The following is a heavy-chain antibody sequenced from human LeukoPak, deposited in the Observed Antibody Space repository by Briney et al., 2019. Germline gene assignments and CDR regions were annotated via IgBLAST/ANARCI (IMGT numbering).Heavy chain of an antibody. D-gene: IGHD2-2*01. J-gene: IGHJ6*02. CDR2: IYYSGST. CDR1: GGSVSSGSYY. Sequence: SETLSLTCIVSGGSVSSGSYYWSWIRQPPGKGLEWIGYIYYSGSTNYNPSLKSRVTISVDTSKNQFSLKLSSVTAADTAVYYCARDVGDCSSTSCSRYYYYGMDVWGQGTTVTVSS. CDR3: ARDVGDCSSTSCSRYYYYGMDV. V-gene: IGHV4-61*01.